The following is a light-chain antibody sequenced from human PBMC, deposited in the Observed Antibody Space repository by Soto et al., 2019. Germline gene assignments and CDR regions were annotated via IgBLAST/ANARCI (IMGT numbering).Light chain of an antibody. V-gene: IGKV3-11*01. CDR1: QSVSDY. CDR2: DSS. J-gene: IGKJ4*01. CDR3: QQRVYGLT. Sequence: EIVLTQSPATLSLSPGERATLSCRASQSVSDYLAWYQHKPGQAPRLLIYDSSNRASGIPARFSGSGSGTDFTLTISSLEPEVFAVYYCQQRVYGLTFGGGTKVEIK.